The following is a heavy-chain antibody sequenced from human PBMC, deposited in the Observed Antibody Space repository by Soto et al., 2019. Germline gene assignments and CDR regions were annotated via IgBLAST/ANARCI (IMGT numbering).Heavy chain of an antibody. J-gene: IGHJ4*02. V-gene: IGHV3-74*01. Sequence: EESGGGLVKPGGSLRLSCTASGFTFQTYTMNWVRQVPGKGPEWVSRISDDGSRADYADSVKGRFTISRDNAKNTLYLEMHVLRADDTAVYYCTRGPRPSSVGTGAFWGQGTPVTVSS. CDR1: GFTFQTYT. D-gene: IGHD3-10*01. CDR3: TRGPRPSSVGTGAF. CDR2: ISDDGSRA.